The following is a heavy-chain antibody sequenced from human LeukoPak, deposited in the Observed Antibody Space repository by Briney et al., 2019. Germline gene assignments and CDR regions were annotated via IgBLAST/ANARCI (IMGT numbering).Heavy chain of an antibody. CDR2: ISYDGGNK. CDR1: GFTFSSYW. Sequence: GGSLRLSCAASGFTFSSYWMNWVRQAPGKGLEWVAVISYDGGNKYSAASVKGRFTISRDNSKNTLYLQMNSLRAEDTAVYYCAKDQGGGYCSGGSCLFDYWGQGTLVTVSS. D-gene: IGHD2-15*01. V-gene: IGHV3-30*18. J-gene: IGHJ4*02. CDR3: AKDQGGGYCSGGSCLFDY.